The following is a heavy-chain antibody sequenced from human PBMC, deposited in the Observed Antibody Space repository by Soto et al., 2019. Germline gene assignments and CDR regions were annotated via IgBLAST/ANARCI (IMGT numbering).Heavy chain of an antibody. Sequence: QVPLVQSGAGVKKPGSSMKVSCKASGGTFTGFSISWVRQAPGQGLEWMGGISPVFHRTNYAQNFQDRVTITADDSTSTVFMELTSLTSEYTAVYFCARDRRSGWSTVGSWPYYFDNWGQGTLVTVSS. CDR1: GGTFTGFS. CDR2: ISPVFHRT. V-gene: IGHV1-69*01. D-gene: IGHD6-19*01. J-gene: IGHJ4*02. CDR3: ARDRRSGWSTVGSWPYYFDN.